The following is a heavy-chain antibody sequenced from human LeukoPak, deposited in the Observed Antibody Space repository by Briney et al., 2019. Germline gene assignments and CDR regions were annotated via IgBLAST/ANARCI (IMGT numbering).Heavy chain of an antibody. CDR3: ASYSNWGDFDS. Sequence: ASVKVSCKASGGTFSTFGITWVRQAPGQGLEWMGGTIPIFGAKHYAQKFRGRVTFTADNSTTATFMELSSLRSEDTALYFCASYSNWGDFDSWGQGTLVTVSS. CDR2: TIPIFGAK. J-gene: IGHJ4*02. V-gene: IGHV1-69*06. D-gene: IGHD7-27*01. CDR1: GGTFSTFG.